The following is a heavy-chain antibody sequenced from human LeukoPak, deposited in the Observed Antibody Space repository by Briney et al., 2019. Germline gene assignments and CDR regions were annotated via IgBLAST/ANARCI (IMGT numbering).Heavy chain of an antibody. J-gene: IGHJ4*02. V-gene: IGHV4-39*07. CDR1: GGSISSSSYY. D-gene: IGHD3-16*02. Sequence: SETLSLTCTVSGGSISSSSYYWGWIRQPPGKGLEWIGSIYYSGSTYYNPSLKSRVTISVDTSKNQFSLKLSSVTAADTAVYYCARAQAGSLGELSFDYWGQGTLVTVSS. CDR3: ARAQAGSLGELSFDY. CDR2: IYYSGST.